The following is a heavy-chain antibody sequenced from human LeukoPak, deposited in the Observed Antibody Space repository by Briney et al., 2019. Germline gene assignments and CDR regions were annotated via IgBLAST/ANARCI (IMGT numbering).Heavy chain of an antibody. J-gene: IGHJ4*02. V-gene: IGHV3-30-3*01. CDR1: GFTFSSYA. CDR3: ARGAPGYSSSPPVGGFDY. D-gene: IGHD6-13*01. CDR2: ISYDGSNK. Sequence: GGSLRLSCAASGFTFSSYAMHWVRQAPGKGLEWVAVISYDGSNKYYADSVKGRFTISRDNSKNTLYLQMNSLRAEDTAVYYCARGAPGYSSSPPVGGFDYWGQGTLATVSS.